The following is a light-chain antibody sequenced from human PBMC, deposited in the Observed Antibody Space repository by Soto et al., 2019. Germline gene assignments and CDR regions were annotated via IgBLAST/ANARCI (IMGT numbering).Light chain of an antibody. CDR1: SSDVGGYNY. CDR3: ISYTGSSTYV. Sequence: QSVLTQPASVSGSPGQSITISCTGTSSDVGGYNYVSWYQQHPGKAPKLMIYDVSNRPSGVPDRFSGSKSGNTASLTISGLQAEDEADYYCISYTGSSTYVFGTGTKVTVL. J-gene: IGLJ1*01. V-gene: IGLV2-14*01. CDR2: DVS.